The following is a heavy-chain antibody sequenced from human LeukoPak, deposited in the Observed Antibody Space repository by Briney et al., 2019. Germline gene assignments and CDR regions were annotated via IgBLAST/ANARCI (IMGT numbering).Heavy chain of an antibody. V-gene: IGHV3-30*02. Sequence: PGGSLRLSCAASGFTFSSYGMHWVRQAPGKGLEWVAFIRYDGGNKYYADSVKGRFTISRDNSENTLYLQMNSLRAEDTAVYYCAKGLVVVAATPLQFDYWGRGTLVTVSS. CDR3: AKGLVVVAATPLQFDY. J-gene: IGHJ4*02. D-gene: IGHD2-15*01. CDR1: GFTFSSYG. CDR2: IRYDGGNK.